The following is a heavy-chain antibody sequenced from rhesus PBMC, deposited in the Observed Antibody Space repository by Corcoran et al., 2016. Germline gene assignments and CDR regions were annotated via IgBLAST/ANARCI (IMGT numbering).Heavy chain of an antibody. V-gene: IGHV4-173*01. CDR1: GGSISSNY. CDR2: FSGSGGST. J-gene: IGHJ4*01. Sequence: QLQLQESGPGLVKPSETLSLTCAVSGGSISSNYWSWIRRPPGKGLEWIGRFSGSGGSTDYNPSLNSRVTSSTVTSKNQFSLKLSSVTAADTAVYYCARDHTYYYDSGYYWGQGVLVTVSS. CDR3: ARDHTYYYDSGYY. D-gene: IGHD3-28*01.